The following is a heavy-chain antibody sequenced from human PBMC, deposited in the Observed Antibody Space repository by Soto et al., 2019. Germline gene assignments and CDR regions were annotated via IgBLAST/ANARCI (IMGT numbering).Heavy chain of an antibody. V-gene: IGHV5-51*01. CDR1: GYSFISYW. D-gene: IGHD5-18*01. CDR2: IYPGDSDT. Sequence: PGESLKISCKASGYSFISYWIAWVRQMPGKGLEWMGIIYPGDSDTRYSPSFQGQVTISADKSISTAYLQWSSLKASDTAMYYCARLRNTATVTAHDYWGQGTQVTVSS. J-gene: IGHJ4*02. CDR3: ARLRNTATVTAHDY.